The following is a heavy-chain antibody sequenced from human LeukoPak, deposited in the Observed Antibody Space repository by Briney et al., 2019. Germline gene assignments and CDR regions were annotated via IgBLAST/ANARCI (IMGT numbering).Heavy chain of an antibody. V-gene: IGHV1-8*01. J-gene: IGHJ5*02. CDR1: GYTFTSYD. Sequence: ASVKVSCKASGYTFTSYDINWVRQATGQGLEWMGWMNPNSGNTGYAQKFQGRVTMTRNTSISTAYMELSSLRSEDTAVYYCARSKEWVNWFDPWGQGTLVTVSS. CDR2: MNPNSGNT. D-gene: IGHD3-3*01. CDR3: ARSKEWVNWFDP.